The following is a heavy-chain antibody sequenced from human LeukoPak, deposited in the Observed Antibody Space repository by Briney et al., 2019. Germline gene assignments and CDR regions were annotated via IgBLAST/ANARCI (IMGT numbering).Heavy chain of an antibody. CDR2: IYYSGTT. CDR3: ARETGYSGYVSTWIDY. Sequence: KSSETLSLTCTVSGGSISSSSYCWGWVRQPPGKGLEWIGSIYYSGTTYYNPSLKSRVTISVDTSKNQFSLKLSSVTAADTAVYYCARETGYSGYVSTWIDYWGQGTLVTVSS. D-gene: IGHD5-12*01. V-gene: IGHV4-39*07. CDR1: GGSISSSSYC. J-gene: IGHJ4*02.